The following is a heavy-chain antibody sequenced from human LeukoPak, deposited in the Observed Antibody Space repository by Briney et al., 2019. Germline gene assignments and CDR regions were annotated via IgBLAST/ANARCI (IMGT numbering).Heavy chain of an antibody. J-gene: IGHJ4*02. D-gene: IGHD2-21*02. CDR2: IYSGGST. CDR1: GFTVSSKY. Sequence: PGGSLRLSCAASGFTVSSKYMSWVRQAPGKGLEGVSVIYSGGSTWYADSVKGRFTNSRDNSKNTVYLQMKSLRAEDTAMYYCASATYCAGDCYAFFDSWGQGTLVTVSS. V-gene: IGHV3-66*02. CDR3: ASATYCAGDCYAFFDS.